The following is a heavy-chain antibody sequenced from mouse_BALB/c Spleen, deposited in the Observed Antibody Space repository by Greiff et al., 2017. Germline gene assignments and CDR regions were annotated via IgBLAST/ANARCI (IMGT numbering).Heavy chain of an antibody. D-gene: IGHD2-3*01. CDR3: ARSGGYSWYFDV. Sequence: VQLQQSGPELVRPGESVKISCKGSGYTFTDYAMHWVKQSHAKSLEWIGVISIYYDNTNYNQKFKGKATMTVDKSSSTAYMELARLTSEDSAIYYCARSGGYSWYFDVWGAGTTVTVSS. V-gene: IGHV1-67*01. J-gene: IGHJ1*01. CDR2: ISIYYDNT. CDR1: GYTFTDYA.